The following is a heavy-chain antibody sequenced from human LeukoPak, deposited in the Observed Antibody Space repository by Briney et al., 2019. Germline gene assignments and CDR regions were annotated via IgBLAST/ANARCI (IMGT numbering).Heavy chain of an antibody. J-gene: IGHJ3*02. Sequence: SQTLSLTRTVSGGSISSGTYYWNWIRQHPGKGLEWIGNIYYSGSTYYNPSLKSRVTISLDTSKNQFSLNLSSVTAADTAVYYCARDRDISGYYLDAFDIWGQGTMVIVSS. CDR1: GGSISSGTYY. V-gene: IGHV4-31*03. CDR3: ARDRDISGYYLDAFDI. CDR2: IYYSGST. D-gene: IGHD3-22*01.